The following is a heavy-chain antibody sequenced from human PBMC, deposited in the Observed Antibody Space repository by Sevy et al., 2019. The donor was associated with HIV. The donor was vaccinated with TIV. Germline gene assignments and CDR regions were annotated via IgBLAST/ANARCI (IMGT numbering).Heavy chain of an antibody. CDR1: GFTFSSYA. J-gene: IGHJ4*02. V-gene: IGHV3-30-3*01. Sequence: GGSLRLSCAASGFTFSSYAMHWVRQAPGKGLEWVAVISYDGSNKYYADSVKGRFTISRDNSKNTLYLQMNSLRAEDTAVYYCARVKTVGAPFGYWGQGTLVTGSS. D-gene: IGHD1-26*01. CDR2: ISYDGSNK. CDR3: ARVKTVGAPFGY.